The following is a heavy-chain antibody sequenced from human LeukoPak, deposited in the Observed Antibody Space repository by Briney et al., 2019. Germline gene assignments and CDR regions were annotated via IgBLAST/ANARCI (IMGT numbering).Heavy chain of an antibody. V-gene: IGHV4-59*12. J-gene: IGHJ5*02. CDR2: IYYSGCT. CDR1: GGSISSYY. D-gene: IGHD6-13*01. CDR3: ARDPLFGAAAGTGGSYNWFDP. Sequence: KPSETLSLTCTVSGGSISSYYWSWIRQPPGKGLEWIGYIYYSGCTNYNPSLKSRVTISVDTSKNQFSLKLSSVTAADTAVYYCARDPLFGAAAGTGGSYNWFDPWGQGTLVTVSS.